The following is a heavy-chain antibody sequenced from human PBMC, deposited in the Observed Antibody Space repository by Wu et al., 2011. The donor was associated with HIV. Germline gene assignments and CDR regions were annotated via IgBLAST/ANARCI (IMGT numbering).Heavy chain of an antibody. J-gene: IGHJ6*03. D-gene: IGHD4-17*01. V-gene: IGHV1-46*01. Sequence: QVQLVQSGAEVKKPGASVKVSCKASGYTFTGYYIHWVRQAPGQGLEWMGIINPSGGSTTYAQTFQGRVTMTRDTSTSTVYMELSSLRSEDTAVYYCAMTTVTTTDDFYYMDVWGKGTTVTVSS. CDR1: GYTFTGYY. CDR2: INPSGGST. CDR3: AMTTVTTTDDFYYMDV.